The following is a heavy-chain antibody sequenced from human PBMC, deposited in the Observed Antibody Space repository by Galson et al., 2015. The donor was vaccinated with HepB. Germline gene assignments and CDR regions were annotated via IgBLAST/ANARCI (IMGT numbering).Heavy chain of an antibody. V-gene: IGHV1-18*01. CDR1: GYTFTSYG. Sequence: SVKVSCKASGYTFTSYGISWVRQAPGQGLEWMGWISAYNGNTNYAQKLQGRVTMTTDTSTSTAYMELRSLRSDDTAVYYCARDLWVVPAAGTSEYNWFDPWGQGTLVTVSS. J-gene: IGHJ5*02. CDR2: ISAYNGNT. D-gene: IGHD2-2*01. CDR3: ARDLWVVPAAGTSEYNWFDP.